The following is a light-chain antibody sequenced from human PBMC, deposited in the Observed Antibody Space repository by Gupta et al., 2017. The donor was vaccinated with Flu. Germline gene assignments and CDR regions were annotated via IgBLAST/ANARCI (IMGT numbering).Light chain of an antibody. CDR2: RVS. V-gene: IGKV2-30*02. J-gene: IGKJ1*01. CDR3: LQGTHSRT. Sequence: DVVMTQSPLSLPVTLGQPAPIPCRSSQSLVHSNGNTYLTWFQQRPGQSPRRLIYRVSNRDFGVPDRFSGSGSGTDFTLKSSRVEAEDVGVYYCLQGTHSRTFGQGTKVEIK. CDR1: QSLVHSNGNTY.